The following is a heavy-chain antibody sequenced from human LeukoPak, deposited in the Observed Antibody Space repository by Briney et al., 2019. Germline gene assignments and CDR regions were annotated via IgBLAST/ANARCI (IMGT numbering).Heavy chain of an antibody. V-gene: IGHV3-30*18. D-gene: IGHD3-9*01. CDR1: GFTFDGYG. J-gene: IGHJ4*02. CDR3: AKDYDILTGYSNGYYFYY. CDR2: ISYDGSNA. Sequence: GGSLRLSCAASGFTFDGYGMHWVRQAPGKGLEWVALISYDGSNAYYTDSVKGRFTISRDNSKNTLYLQMNSLRVEDTAVYYCAKDYDILTGYSNGYYFYYWGQGTLVIVSS.